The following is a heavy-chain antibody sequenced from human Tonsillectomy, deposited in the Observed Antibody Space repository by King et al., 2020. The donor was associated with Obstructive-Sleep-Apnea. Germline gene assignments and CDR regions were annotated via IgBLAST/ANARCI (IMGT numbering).Heavy chain of an antibody. CDR1: GYSISSGYY. CDR2: IYHSGGT. V-gene: IGHV4-38-2*02. CDR3: ARELPYCSSTSCNYFDY. D-gene: IGHD2-2*01. J-gene: IGHJ4*02. Sequence: VQLQESGPGLVKPSETLSLTCTVAGYSISSGYYWGWIWQPPGKGLEWIGSIYHSGGTYYNPSPKNRFTILVETSKNQFSLKLSWLTAADTAVYYCARELPYCSSTSCNYFDYWGQGTLVTVSS.